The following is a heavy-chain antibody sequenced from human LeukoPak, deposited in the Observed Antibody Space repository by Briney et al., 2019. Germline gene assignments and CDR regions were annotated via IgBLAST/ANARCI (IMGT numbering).Heavy chain of an antibody. Sequence: SETLSLTCTVPGGSISSGSYYWSWIRQPAGKGLEWIGRIYTSGSTNYNPSLKSRVTISVDTSKNQFSLKLSSVTATDTAVYYCARDAFDIWGQGTMVTVSS. CDR3: ARDAFDI. CDR2: IYTSGST. CDR1: GGSISSGSYY. V-gene: IGHV4-61*02. J-gene: IGHJ3*02.